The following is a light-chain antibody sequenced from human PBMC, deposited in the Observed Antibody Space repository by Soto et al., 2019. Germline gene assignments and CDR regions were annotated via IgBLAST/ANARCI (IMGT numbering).Light chain of an antibody. CDR3: RQYGSSPIN. V-gene: IGKV3D-20*01. CDR1: QSVSSSY. CDR2: DAS. Sequence: EIVLTPSQATLSLSPGERAPLSFVASQSVSSSYLAWYQQKPGLAPRILIYDASSRATGITDRFSGSGSGTDFTLTIRRMETEDLEVYYCRQYGSSPINFGNGTQREIK. J-gene: IGKJ5*01.